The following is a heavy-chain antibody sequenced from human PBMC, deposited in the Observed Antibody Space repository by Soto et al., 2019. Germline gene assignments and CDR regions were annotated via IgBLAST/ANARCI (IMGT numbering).Heavy chain of an antibody. CDR2: INPSGGGT. V-gene: IGHV1-46*01. D-gene: IGHD3-10*01. CDR1: GYTFTSYY. CDR3: ARVVTMVRGVIFFDYYYGMDV. J-gene: IGHJ6*02. Sequence: ASVKVSCKASGYTFTSYYMHWVRQAPGQGLEWMGIINPSGGGTSYAQKFQGRVTMTRDTSTSTVYMELSSLRSEDTAVYYCARVVTMVRGVIFFDYYYGMDVWGQGTTVTVSS.